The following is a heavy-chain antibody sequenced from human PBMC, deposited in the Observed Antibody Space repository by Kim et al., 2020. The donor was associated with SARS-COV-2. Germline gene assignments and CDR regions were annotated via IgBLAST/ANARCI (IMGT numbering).Heavy chain of an antibody. CDR1: GGSISSYY. D-gene: IGHD3-22*01. Sequence: SETLSLTCTVSGGSISSYYWSWIRQPPGKGLEWIGYIYYSGSTNYNPSLKSRVTISVDTSKNQFSLKLSSVTAADTAVYYCARGPEGYDSSGYYYYYGMDVWGQGTTVTVSS. CDR2: IYYSGST. CDR3: ARGPEGYDSSGYYYYYGMDV. J-gene: IGHJ6*02. V-gene: IGHV4-59*13.